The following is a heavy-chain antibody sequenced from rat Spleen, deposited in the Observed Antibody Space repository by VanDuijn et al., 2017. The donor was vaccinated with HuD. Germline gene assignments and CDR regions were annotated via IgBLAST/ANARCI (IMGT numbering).Heavy chain of an antibody. V-gene: IGHV5-29*01. J-gene: IGHJ4*01. CDR1: GFTFSDYY. CDR3: ARIRRVRFMDA. Sequence: EVQLVESDGGLVQPGGSLKLSCAASGFTFSDYYMAWVRQAPTRGLEWVATISFDGTSTYYRDSVKGRFTVSRDNAKSTLYLQMDSLRSEDTATYYCARIRRVRFMDAWGQGASVTVSS. CDR2: ISFDGTST. D-gene: IGHD1-11*01.